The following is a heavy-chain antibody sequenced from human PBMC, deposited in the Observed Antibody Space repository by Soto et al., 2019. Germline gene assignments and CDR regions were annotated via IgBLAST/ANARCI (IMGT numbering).Heavy chain of an antibody. CDR2: IYYSGST. Sequence: LSLTCTVSGGSISSSSYYWGWIRQPPGKGLEWIGSIYYSGSTYYNPSLKSRVTISVDTSKNQFSLKLSSVTAADTAVYYCAKRGYSYGEGVSDYWGQGTLVTVSS. CDR3: AKRGYSYGEGVSDY. D-gene: IGHD5-18*01. J-gene: IGHJ4*02. CDR1: GGSISSSSYY. V-gene: IGHV4-39*01.